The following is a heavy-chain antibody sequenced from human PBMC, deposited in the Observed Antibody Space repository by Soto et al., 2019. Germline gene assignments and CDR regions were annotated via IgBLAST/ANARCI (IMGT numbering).Heavy chain of an antibody. D-gene: IGHD3-22*01. V-gene: IGHV1-18*01. CDR3: ASIYYDSSGPRAAYFQH. CDR1: GYTFTSYG. Sequence: ASVKVSCKASGYTFTSYGISWVRQAPGQGLEWMGWISAYNGNTNYAQKLQGRVTMTTDTSTSTAYMELRSLRSDDTAVYYCASIYYDSSGPRAAYFQHWGQGTLVTVSS. J-gene: IGHJ1*01. CDR2: ISAYNGNT.